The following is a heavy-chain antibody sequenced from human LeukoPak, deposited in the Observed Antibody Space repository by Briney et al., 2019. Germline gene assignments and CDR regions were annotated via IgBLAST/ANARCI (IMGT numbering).Heavy chain of an antibody. Sequence: GGSLRLSCAASGFTFSSYWMSWVRQAPGKGLEWVANIKQDGSEKYYVDSVKGRFTISRDNAKNSLYLQMNSLRAEDTAVYYCARGGYSYGYGWDYWGQGTLVTVSS. J-gene: IGHJ4*02. CDR3: ARGGYSYGYGWDY. D-gene: IGHD5-18*01. CDR1: GFTFSSYW. V-gene: IGHV3-7*01. CDR2: IKQDGSEK.